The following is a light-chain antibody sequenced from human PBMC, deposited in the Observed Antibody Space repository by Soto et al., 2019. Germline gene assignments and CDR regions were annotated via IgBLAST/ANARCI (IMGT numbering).Light chain of an antibody. CDR1: SSDVGCYNY. CDR2: GVT. V-gene: IGLV2-14*01. CDR3: SSYTSASILLQL. Sequence: QSALTQPASVSGSPGQSITISCTGTSSDVGCYNYVSWYQQHPGIAPKLLIYGVTNRPSGVSPRFSGSKSGNTATLTISGRQAEDGADYHSSSYTSASILLQLFGTGTKLTVL. J-gene: IGLJ1*01.